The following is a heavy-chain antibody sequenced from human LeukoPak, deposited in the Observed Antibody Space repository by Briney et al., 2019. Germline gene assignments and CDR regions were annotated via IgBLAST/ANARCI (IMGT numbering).Heavy chain of an antibody. CDR2: IYHSGST. J-gene: IGHJ4*02. V-gene: IGHV4-38-2*02. CDR1: GYSISSGYY. CDR3: ARGGGTYYYGSGSIDY. Sequence: SETQSLTCTVSGYSISSGYYWGWIRQPPGKGLEWIGSIYHSGSTYYNPSLKSRVTISVDTSKNQFSLKLSSVTAADTAVYYCARGGGTYYYGSGSIDYWGQGTLVTVSS. D-gene: IGHD3-10*01.